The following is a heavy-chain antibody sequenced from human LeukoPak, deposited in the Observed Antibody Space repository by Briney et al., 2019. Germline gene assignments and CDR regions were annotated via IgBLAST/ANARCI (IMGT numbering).Heavy chain of an antibody. CDR1: GFTFSSYA. CDR3: AKEGEGYNYGYAY. Sequence: GGSLRLSCAASGFTFSSYAMSWVRQAPGKGLEWFSAISGSGGSTYYADSVKGRFTISRDNSKNTVYLQMNRLRIEDTAEYYCAKEGEGYNYGYAYWGQGTLVTVSS. D-gene: IGHD5-18*01. V-gene: IGHV3-23*01. J-gene: IGHJ4*02. CDR2: ISGSGGST.